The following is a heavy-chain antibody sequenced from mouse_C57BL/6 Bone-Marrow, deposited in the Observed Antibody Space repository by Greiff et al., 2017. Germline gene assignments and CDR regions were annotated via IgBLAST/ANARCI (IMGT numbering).Heavy chain of an antibody. Sequence: EVQLQESGGGLVKPGGSLKLSCAASGFPFSSYAMSWVRQTPEKRLEWVATISDGGSYTYYPDNVKGRFTISRDNDKNNLYLQMSHLKSEDTAMYYCARGILLRYDWGQGTLVTVSA. CDR1: GFPFSSYA. V-gene: IGHV5-4*01. D-gene: IGHD1-1*01. J-gene: IGHJ3*01. CDR2: ISDGGSYT. CDR3: ARGILLRYD.